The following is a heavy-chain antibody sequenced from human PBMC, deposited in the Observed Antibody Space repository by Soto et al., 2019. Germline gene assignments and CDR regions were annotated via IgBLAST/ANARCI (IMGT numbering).Heavy chain of an antibody. Sequence: SETLSLTCTVSCDSVSSGGYYWSWIRQPPGKGLEWIGYIYSSGSANYNPSLKGRVTISRDTSKNQISLKVASVTAADTTGYYCARGFSSVSMDAWGKGTTVTVSS. CDR1: CDSVSSGGYY. CDR2: IYSSGSA. D-gene: IGHD6-19*01. CDR3: ARGFSSVSMDA. V-gene: IGHV4-61*08. J-gene: IGHJ6*03.